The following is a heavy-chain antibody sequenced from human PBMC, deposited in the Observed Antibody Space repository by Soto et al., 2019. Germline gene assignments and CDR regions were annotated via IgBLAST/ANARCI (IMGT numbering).Heavy chain of an antibody. CDR3: ARASGIHLELDY. J-gene: IGHJ4*02. Sequence: GASVKVSCKASGYTFNYYGISWVRQAPGQGLEWMGWISAYNGNTNYAQKFQGRVTMTTDTSTSTAYMELRSLKSDDTAVYYCARASGIHLELDYWGQGTLVTVSS. D-gene: IGHD1-1*01. CDR1: GYTFNYYG. V-gene: IGHV1-18*01. CDR2: ISAYNGNT.